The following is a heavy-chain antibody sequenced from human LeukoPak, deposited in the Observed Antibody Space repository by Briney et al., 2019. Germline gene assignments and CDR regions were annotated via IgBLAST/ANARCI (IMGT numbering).Heavy chain of an antibody. J-gene: IGHJ4*02. CDR2: MNPNSGHT. V-gene: IGHV1-8*03. CDR1: GYTFTSYE. D-gene: IGHD1-26*01. CDR3: AMSSIVGATTDFDY. Sequence: ASVKVSCKASGYTFTSYEINWVRQAPGQGLEWMGWMNPNSGHTGYAQKFQGRVTITRNTSIITAYMELSSLSSDDTAVYYCAMSSIVGATTDFDYWGQGTLVTVSS.